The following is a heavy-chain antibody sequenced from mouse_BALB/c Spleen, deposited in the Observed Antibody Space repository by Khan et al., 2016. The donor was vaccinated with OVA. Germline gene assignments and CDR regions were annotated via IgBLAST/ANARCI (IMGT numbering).Heavy chain of an antibody. CDR1: GDSITSGY. CDR3: ARWNYRYDGYFDD. J-gene: IGHJ2*01. Sequence: EVQLQESGPTLVKPSQTLSLTCSVTGDSITSGYWNWIRKFPGNKLEYMGYISSSGSTYYNPSIKSRISITRDTPQNQFYLQLNSVTTEDTATYDCARWNYRYDGYFDDWGQGTTLTVSS. V-gene: IGHV3-8*02. D-gene: IGHD2-14*01. CDR2: ISSSGST.